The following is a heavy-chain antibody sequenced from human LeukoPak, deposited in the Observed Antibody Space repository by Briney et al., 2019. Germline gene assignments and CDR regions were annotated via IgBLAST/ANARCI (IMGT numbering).Heavy chain of an antibody. D-gene: IGHD6-13*01. CDR1: GDSIRMYY. CDR3: ARGRVSSSSWQSVYYYYLYMDV. J-gene: IGHJ6*03. Sequence: SETLSLTCSVSGDSIRMYYWNWIRQPPGKGLEWIGYIDHTGSTNYNPSLNSRVTISRDTSTNHFSLKLSSVTAADTAVYFCARGRVSSSSWQSVYYYYLYMDVWGKGSTVTVSS. V-gene: IGHV4-59*01. CDR2: IDHTGST.